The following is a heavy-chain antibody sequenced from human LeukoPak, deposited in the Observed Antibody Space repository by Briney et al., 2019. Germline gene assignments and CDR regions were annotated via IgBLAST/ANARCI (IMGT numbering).Heavy chain of an antibody. CDR2: ISYDGSNK. J-gene: IGHJ4*02. CDR1: GFTFSSYA. D-gene: IGHD5-18*01. V-gene: IGHV3-30*04. CDR3: ARAEGVTPWYFDY. Sequence: TGGSLRLSCAASGFTFSSYAMHWVRQAPGKGLEWVAVISYDGSNKYYADSVKGRFTISRDNSKNTLYLQMNSLRAEDTAVYYCARAEGVTPWYFDYWGQGTLVTVSS.